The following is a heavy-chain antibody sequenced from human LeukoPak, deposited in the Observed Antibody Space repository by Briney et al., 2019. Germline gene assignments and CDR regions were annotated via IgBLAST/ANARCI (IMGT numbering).Heavy chain of an antibody. CDR1: GFTFSSYW. J-gene: IGHJ6*02. D-gene: IGHD2-8*02. V-gene: IGHV3-7*01. Sequence: GGSLRLSCVVSGFTFSSYWMNWVRQAPGKGLEWVANIHEDGSDKYYMDSVKGRFTISRDNAKNSLYLQMNSLRAEDTAVYYCARDYGRLLDYYYGMDVWGQGTTVTVSS. CDR2: IHEDGSDK. CDR3: ARDYGRLLDYYYGMDV.